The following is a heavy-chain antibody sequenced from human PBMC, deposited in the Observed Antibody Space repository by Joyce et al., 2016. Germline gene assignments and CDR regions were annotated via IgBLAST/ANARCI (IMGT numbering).Heavy chain of an antibody. Sequence: QITLKESGPTLVKPTQTLTLTCAFSGFSLSTRGVGVGWIRQPPGKALEWLALIYWDDGKRYSPSLKSRLTITKDTSRNQVVLTMTNMDPVDTATYYCAHRPNSGYDPSAFDFWGQGTLVTVSS. J-gene: IGHJ4*02. CDR1: GFSLSTRGVG. CDR2: IYWDDGK. D-gene: IGHD5-12*01. V-gene: IGHV2-5*02. CDR3: AHRPNSGYDPSAFDF.